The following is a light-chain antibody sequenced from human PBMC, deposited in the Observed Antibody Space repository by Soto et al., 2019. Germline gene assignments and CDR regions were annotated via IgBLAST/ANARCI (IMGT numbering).Light chain of an antibody. CDR3: QQINSYTRT. CDR2: AAS. V-gene: IGKV1-9*01. CDR1: QGISSY. Sequence: DIQLTQSPSFLSASVGDRVTITCRASQGISSYLAWYQQKPGKAPKLLIYAASTLQSGVPSRFSGSGSGTEFTLTISSLQPEDFATYYCQQINSYTRTFGQGTKLEIK. J-gene: IGKJ2*01.